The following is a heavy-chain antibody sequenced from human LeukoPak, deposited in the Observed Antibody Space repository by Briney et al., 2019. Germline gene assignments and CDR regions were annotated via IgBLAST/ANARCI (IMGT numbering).Heavy chain of an antibody. V-gene: IGHV3-30*04. CDR2: ISYDGSDK. Sequence: SGGSLRLSCAASGFTFSSYAMHWVRQAPDKGLEWVAFISYDGSDKYYADSVKGRFTVSRDNSKHTLYLQMNSLRAEDTAVYYCAKDRGWCFEYWGQGTVVTVSS. D-gene: IGHD6-19*01. CDR3: AKDRGWCFEY. J-gene: IGHJ4*02. CDR1: GFTFSSYA.